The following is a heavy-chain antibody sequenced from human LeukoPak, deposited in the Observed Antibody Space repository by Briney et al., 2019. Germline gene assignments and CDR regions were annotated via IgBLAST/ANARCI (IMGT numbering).Heavy chain of an antibody. CDR2: IDPSDSYT. CDR3: ARLYMVPDY. Sequence: AESLKISCKGSGYSVTSYWISWVGHMPVKFLEWMGRIDPSDSYTNYSPSFQGHVTISVDRSISTAYLQWSSLKASDTAMYYCARLYMVPDYWGQGTLVTVSS. D-gene: IGHD3-10*01. J-gene: IGHJ4*02. V-gene: IGHV5-10-1*01. CDR1: GYSVTSYW.